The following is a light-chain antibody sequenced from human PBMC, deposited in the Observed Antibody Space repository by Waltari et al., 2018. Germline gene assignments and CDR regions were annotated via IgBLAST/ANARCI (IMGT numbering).Light chain of an antibody. J-gene: IGKJ1*01. CDR3: QQTYSSGWT. CDR1: QSISTY. V-gene: IGKV1-39*01. Sequence: DIQMTQSPSSMSASVGARVTSTCRASQSISTYLNWYQQKPGKAPKLLIYAASSLQSGVPSRFSGSGSGTDFTLTISSLQPEDFATYYCQQTYSSGWTFGQGTKVEIK. CDR2: AAS.